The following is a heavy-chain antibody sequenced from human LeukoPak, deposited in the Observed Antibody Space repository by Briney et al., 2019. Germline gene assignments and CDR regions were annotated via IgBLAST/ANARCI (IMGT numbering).Heavy chain of an antibody. V-gene: IGHV4-59*01. CDR1: GDSISSYY. Sequence: SETLSLTCTVSGDSISSYYWSWIRQPPGKGLEWIGYIYYSGSTNYNPSLKSRVTISVDTSKNQFSLKLSSVTAADTAVYYCARWVTMIPRLKVRFGAFDIWGQGTMVAVSS. CDR2: IYYSGST. D-gene: IGHD3-22*01. CDR3: ARWVTMIPRLKVRFGAFDI. J-gene: IGHJ3*02.